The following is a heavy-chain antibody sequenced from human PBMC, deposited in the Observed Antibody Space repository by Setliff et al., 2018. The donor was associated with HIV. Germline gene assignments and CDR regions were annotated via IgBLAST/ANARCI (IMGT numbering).Heavy chain of an antibody. CDR2: IFYSGIT. Sequence: LSLTCTVSSGSITSRTYYWGWIRQPPGKGLEWIGSIFYSGITCYNPSLKSRVSISVDTSKNQFSLNLTSVTAADTAVYYCARSKTFYDFWGGFYTHGAFKIWGLGTMVTVSS. D-gene: IGHD3-3*01. J-gene: IGHJ3*02. V-gene: IGHV4-39*01. CDR1: SGSITSRTYY. CDR3: ARSKTFYDFWGGFYTHGAFKI.